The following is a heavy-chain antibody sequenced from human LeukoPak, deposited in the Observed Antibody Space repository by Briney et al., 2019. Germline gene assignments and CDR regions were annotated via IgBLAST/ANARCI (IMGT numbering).Heavy chain of an antibody. CDR1: GYTFTGYY. Sequence: SVKVSCKASGYTFTGYYMHWVRQAPGQGLEWMGGIIPIFGTANYAQKFQGRVTITADKSTGTAYMELSSLRSEDTAVYYCVRDYDISGPQKNFFDYWGQGTLVTVSS. CDR2: IIPIFGTA. V-gene: IGHV1-69*06. CDR3: VRDYDISGPQKNFFDY. J-gene: IGHJ4*02. D-gene: IGHD3-22*01.